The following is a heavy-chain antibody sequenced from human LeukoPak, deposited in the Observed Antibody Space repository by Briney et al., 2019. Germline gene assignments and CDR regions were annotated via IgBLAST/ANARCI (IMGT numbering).Heavy chain of an antibody. CDR2: IIPIFGTA. Sequence: ASVKVSCKASGGTFSSYAISWVRQAPGQGLEWMGGIIPIFGTANYAQKFQGRVTITTDESTSTAYMELSSLRSEDTAVYYCARSFWSGHGYPFDYWGQGTLVTVSS. CDR3: ARSFWSGHGYPFDY. V-gene: IGHV1-69*05. D-gene: IGHD3-3*01. CDR1: GGTFSSYA. J-gene: IGHJ4*02.